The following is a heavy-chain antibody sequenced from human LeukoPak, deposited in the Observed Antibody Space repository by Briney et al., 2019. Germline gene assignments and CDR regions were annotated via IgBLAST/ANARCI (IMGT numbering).Heavy chain of an antibody. CDR3: ARGVSSGYYSAYYFDY. CDR2: ISAYNGNT. V-gene: IGHV1-18*01. J-gene: IGHJ4*02. Sequence: ASVKVSCKASGYTFTSYGISWVRQAPGQGLEWMGWISAYNGNTNYAQKLQGRVTMTTGTSTSTAYMELRSLRSEDTAVYYCARGVSSGYYSAYYFDYWGQGTLVTVSS. CDR1: GYTFTSYG. D-gene: IGHD3-22*01.